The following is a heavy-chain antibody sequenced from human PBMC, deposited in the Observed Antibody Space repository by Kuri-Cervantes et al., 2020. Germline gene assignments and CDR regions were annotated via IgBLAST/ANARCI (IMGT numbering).Heavy chain of an antibody. CDR2: INSDGSST. CDR1: GFTFSSYW. CDR3: AKDISPLVRGVINY. V-gene: IGHV3-74*01. J-gene: IGHJ4*02. D-gene: IGHD3-10*01. Sequence: GESLKISCAASGFTFSSYWMHWVRQAPGKGLVWVSRINSDGSSTSYADSVKGRFTISRDNAKNSLYLQMNSLRAEDTALYYCAKDISPLVRGVINYWGQGTLVTVSS.